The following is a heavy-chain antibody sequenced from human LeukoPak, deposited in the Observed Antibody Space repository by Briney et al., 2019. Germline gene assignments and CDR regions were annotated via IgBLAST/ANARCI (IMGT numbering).Heavy chain of an antibody. D-gene: IGHD6-6*01. J-gene: IGHJ4*02. CDR2: MNPNSGNT. CDR1: GYTFTSYD. Sequence: ASVKVSCRASGYTFTSYDINWVRQATGLGLEWMGWMNPNSGNTGYAQKFQGRVTMTRNTSISTAYMELSSLRSEDTAVYYCARDVRDYSSSYDYWGQGTLVTVSS. V-gene: IGHV1-8*01. CDR3: ARDVRDYSSSYDY.